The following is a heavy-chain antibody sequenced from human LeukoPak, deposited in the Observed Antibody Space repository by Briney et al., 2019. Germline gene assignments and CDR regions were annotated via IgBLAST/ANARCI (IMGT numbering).Heavy chain of an antibody. CDR2: INPSGGST. V-gene: IGHV1-46*01. J-gene: IGHJ4*02. D-gene: IGHD3-22*01. CDR3: ARGTYGSSAYYGTLNY. Sequence: ASVKVSCKASGYTLTSYYLHWVRQAPGQGLEWMAIINPSGGSTSHAQKFQGRVTMTRDTSASTVYMELSSLRSEDTAVYYCARGTYGSSAYYGTLNYWGQGTLVTVSS. CDR1: GYTLTSYY.